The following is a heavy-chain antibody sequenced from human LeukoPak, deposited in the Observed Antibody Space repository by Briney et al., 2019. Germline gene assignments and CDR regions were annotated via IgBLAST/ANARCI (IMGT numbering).Heavy chain of an antibody. CDR3: STGSGHAFDI. CDR2: INSDGSST. V-gene: IGHV3-74*01. Sequence: GSLRLSCAASGFTFSSYWMHWVRQVPGKGLVWVSRINSDGSSTSYADSVKGRFTISRDNARNTLYVQMNSLRAEDTAVYYCSTGSGHAFDIWGRGTMVTVSS. J-gene: IGHJ3*02. CDR1: GFTFSSYW. D-gene: IGHD3-10*01.